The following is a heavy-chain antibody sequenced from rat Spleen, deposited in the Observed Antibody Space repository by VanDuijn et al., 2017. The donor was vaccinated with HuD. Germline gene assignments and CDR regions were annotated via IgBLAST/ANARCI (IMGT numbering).Heavy chain of an antibody. V-gene: IGHV5-20*01. CDR3: TTLDY. J-gene: IGHJ2*01. CDR1: GFTFSNYD. Sequence: EVQLVESGGGLVQPGRSMKLSCAASGFTFSNYDMAWVRQAPKKGLEWVAYISYDGGSTYYRDSVKGRFTISRDKAKSTLFLQMDSLRSEDTATYYCTTLDYWGQGVMVTVSS. CDR2: ISYDGGST.